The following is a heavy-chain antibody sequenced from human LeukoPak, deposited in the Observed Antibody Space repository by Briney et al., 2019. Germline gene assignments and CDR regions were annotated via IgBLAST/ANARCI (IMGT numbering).Heavy chain of an antibody. CDR1: EFSVSSNY. D-gene: IGHD4-23*01. V-gene: IGHV3-53*01. CDR3: ASGGNSVFDY. CDR2: IYSGGST. J-gene: IGHJ4*02. Sequence: GGSLRLSCAASEFSVSSNYMTWVRQAPGRGLEWVSVIYSGGSTYYADSVKGRFTISRDNSKNTLYLQMNSLRAEDTAVYYCASGGNSVFDYWGQGTLVTVSS.